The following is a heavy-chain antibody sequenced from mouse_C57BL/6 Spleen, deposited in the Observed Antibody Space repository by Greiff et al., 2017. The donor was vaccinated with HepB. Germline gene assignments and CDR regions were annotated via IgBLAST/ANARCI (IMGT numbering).Heavy chain of an antibody. V-gene: IGHV5-4*03. CDR1: GFTFSSYA. J-gene: IGHJ3*01. Sequence: EVKVVESGGGLVKPGGSLKLSCAASGFTFSSYAMSWVRQTPEKRLEWVATISDGGSYTYYPDNVKGRFTISRDNAKNNLYLQMSHLKSEDTAMYYCASGVFAYWGQGTLVTVSA. CDR3: ASGVFAY. CDR2: ISDGGSYT.